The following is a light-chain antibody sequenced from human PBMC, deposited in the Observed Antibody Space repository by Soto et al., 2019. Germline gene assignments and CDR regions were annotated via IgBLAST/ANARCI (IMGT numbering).Light chain of an antibody. CDR3: CSYAGSYTYV. CDR1: SSDVGSYNL. V-gene: IGLV2-23*01. Sequence: QSALTQPASVSGSPGQSITISCTGTSSDVGSYNLVSWYQQHPGKAPKLMIYEGSKRPSGVSNRFSGSKSGNTASLTISGLHPEDEADYYCCSYAGSYTYVFGAGTKLTVL. CDR2: EGS. J-gene: IGLJ1*01.